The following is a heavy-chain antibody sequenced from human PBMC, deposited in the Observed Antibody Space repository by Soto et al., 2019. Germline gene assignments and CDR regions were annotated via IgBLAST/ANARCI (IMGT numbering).Heavy chain of an antibody. J-gene: IGHJ4*02. Sequence: EVQLVESGGGFVQPGRSLRLSCTSSGFTFENYAMHWVRQAPGKGLEWVSGISWNRGTIGYADSVRGRFTISRDNAKNPLYLKMDSLRPEHPPLYYCAKDKLNRTFEHSFDHWAGGPLFTVSS. CDR1: GFTFENYA. CDR3: AKDKLNRTFEHSFDH. CDR2: ISWNRGTI. V-gene: IGHV3-9*01.